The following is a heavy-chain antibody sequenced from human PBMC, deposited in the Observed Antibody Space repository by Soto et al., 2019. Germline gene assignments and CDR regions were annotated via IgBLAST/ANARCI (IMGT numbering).Heavy chain of an antibody. J-gene: IGHJ3*02. Sequence: QITLKESGPTLVKPTQTLTLTCTFSGFSLSTSGVGVGWIRQPPGKALEWLALIYWDDDKRYSPSLKSRLTITKDTAKNQVVLTMTNMDPVDTATYYCAHSYDIVTGYYINPGAFDIWGQGTMVTVSS. CDR3: AHSYDIVTGYYINPGAFDI. CDR1: GFSLSTSGVG. V-gene: IGHV2-5*02. D-gene: IGHD3-9*01. CDR2: IYWDDDK.